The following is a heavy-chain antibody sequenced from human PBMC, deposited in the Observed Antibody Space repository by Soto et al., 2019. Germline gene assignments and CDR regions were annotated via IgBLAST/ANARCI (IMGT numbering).Heavy chain of an antibody. D-gene: IGHD3-10*01. CDR2: ISYDGSNK. CDR3: ARASGVLLWFGESVDY. CDR1: GFTFSSYA. V-gene: IGHV3-30-3*01. J-gene: IGHJ4*02. Sequence: QVQLVESGGGVVQPGRSLRLSCAASGFTFSSYAMHWVRQAPGKGLEWVAVISYDGSNKYYADSVKGRFTISRDNSKNTLYLQMNSLRAEDTAVYYCARASGVLLWFGESVDYWGQGTLVTVSS.